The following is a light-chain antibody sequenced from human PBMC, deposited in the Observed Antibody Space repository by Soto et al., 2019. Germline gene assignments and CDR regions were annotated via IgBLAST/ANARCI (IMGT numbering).Light chain of an antibody. V-gene: IGLV4-69*01. CDR1: SGHSSYA. J-gene: IGLJ1*01. CDR2: LNSDGSH. Sequence: QPVLTQSPSASASLGASVKLTCTLSSGHSSYAIACHQQQPEKGPRYLMKLNSDGSHSKGDGIPDRFSGSSSGAERYLTISSLQSEDEADYYCPTWGTGISNYVFGTGTKLTVL. CDR3: PTWGTGISNYV.